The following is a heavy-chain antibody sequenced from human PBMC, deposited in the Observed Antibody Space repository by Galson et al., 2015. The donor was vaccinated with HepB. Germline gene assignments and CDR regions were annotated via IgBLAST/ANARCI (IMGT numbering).Heavy chain of an antibody. CDR1: GFTFSSYA. CDR2: ISGSGGST. J-gene: IGHJ6*02. V-gene: IGHV3-23*01. Sequence: SLRLSCAASGFTFSSYAMSWVRQAPGKGLEWVSAISGSGGSTYYADSVKGRFTISRDNSKNTLYLQMNSLRAEDTAVYYCAKELGYGSGSYDPDWMDVWGQGTTVTVSS. CDR3: AKELGYGSGSYDPDWMDV. D-gene: IGHD3-10*01.